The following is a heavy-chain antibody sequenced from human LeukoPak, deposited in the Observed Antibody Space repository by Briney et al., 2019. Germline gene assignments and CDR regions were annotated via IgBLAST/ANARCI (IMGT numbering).Heavy chain of an antibody. CDR1: GFTFSSYE. Sequence: GGSLRLSCAASGFTFSSYEMNWVRQAPGKGLEWVSYISSSGSTIYYADSVKGRFTISRDNAKNSLYPQMNSLRAEDTAVYYCARYYDSSGYYFFDYWGQGTLVTVSS. CDR2: ISSSGSTI. J-gene: IGHJ4*02. CDR3: ARYYDSSGYYFFDY. D-gene: IGHD3-22*01. V-gene: IGHV3-48*03.